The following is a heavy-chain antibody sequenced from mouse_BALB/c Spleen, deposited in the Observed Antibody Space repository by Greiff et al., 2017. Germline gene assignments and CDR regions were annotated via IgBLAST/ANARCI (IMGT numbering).Heavy chain of an antibody. CDR2: IYPSDSYT. J-gene: IGHJ2*01. D-gene: IGHD2-3*01. CDR3: TRSDGFDY. Sequence: VQLQQPGAELVRPGASVKLSCKASGYTFTSYWINWVKQRPGQGLEWIGNIYPSDSYTNYNQKFKDKATLTVDKSSSTAYMQLSSPTSEDSAVYYCTRSDGFDYWGQGTTLTVSS. V-gene: IGHV1-69*02. CDR1: GYTFTSYW.